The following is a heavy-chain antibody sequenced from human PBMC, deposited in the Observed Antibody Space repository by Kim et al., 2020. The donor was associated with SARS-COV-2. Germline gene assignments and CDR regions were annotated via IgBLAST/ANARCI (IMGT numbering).Heavy chain of an antibody. J-gene: IGHJ6*01. V-gene: IGHV4-39*01. D-gene: IGHD5-12*01. CDR3: VRRRGDGYYGKDV. CDR2: FYYTGST. Sequence: SETLSLTCTVSGGSISSSNRCCCLSHQPRKGGLWCVGIFYYTGSTYYQPSHKSRITIAVNTSKNQFSMQLCAFAAANTAVYYCVRRRGDGYYGKDV. CDR1: GGSISSSNRC.